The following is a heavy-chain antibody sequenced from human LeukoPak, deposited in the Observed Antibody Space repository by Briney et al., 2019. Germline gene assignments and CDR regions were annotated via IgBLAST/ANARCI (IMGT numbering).Heavy chain of an antibody. Sequence: GASVKVSCKASGYTFTGYYMHWVRQAPGQGLEWMGWINPNSGGTNYAQKFQGRVTMTTDTSTSTAYMELRSLRSDDTAVYYCARDQTSEQWLADWYFDLWGRGTLVTVSS. CDR1: GYTFTGYY. J-gene: IGHJ2*01. CDR3: ARDQTSEQWLADWYFDL. CDR2: INPNSGGT. V-gene: IGHV1-2*02. D-gene: IGHD6-19*01.